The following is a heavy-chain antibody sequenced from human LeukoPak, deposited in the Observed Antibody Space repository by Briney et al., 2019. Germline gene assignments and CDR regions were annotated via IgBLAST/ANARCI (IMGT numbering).Heavy chain of an antibody. V-gene: IGHV4-34*01. D-gene: IGHD6-13*01. CDR1: GGSFSGYY. Sequence: SETLSLTCGVYGGSFSGYYWSWIRQPPGKGLEWIGEINPRGSTNYNPSLKSRVTLSADTSKNQFSLTLNSVTAADTAVYYCARGRLGYYFDYWGQGTLVTVSS. CDR2: INPRGST. J-gene: IGHJ4*02. CDR3: ARGRLGYYFDY.